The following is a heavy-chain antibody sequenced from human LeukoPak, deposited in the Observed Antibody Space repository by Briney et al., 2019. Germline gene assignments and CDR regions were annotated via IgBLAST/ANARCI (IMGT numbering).Heavy chain of an antibody. CDR2: FSYSGNI. CDR3: ARWKHYVWGSYRSYFDY. Sequence: KASETLSLTCTVSGASINSGTYYWGWVRQPPGKGLEWIGTFSYSGNIYYNPSLKSRVTISVDMSKNQFSLKLSSVTAADTAVYYCARWKHYVWGSYRSYFDYWGQGTLVTVSS. CDR1: GASINSGTYY. J-gene: IGHJ4*02. V-gene: IGHV4-39*07. D-gene: IGHD3-16*02.